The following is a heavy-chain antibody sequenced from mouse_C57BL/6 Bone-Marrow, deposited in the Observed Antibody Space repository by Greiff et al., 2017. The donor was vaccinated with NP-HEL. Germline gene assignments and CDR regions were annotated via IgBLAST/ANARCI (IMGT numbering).Heavy chain of an antibody. Sequence: VQLQQSGPELVKPGASVKISCKASGYSFTGYYMNWVKQSPEKSLEWIGEINPSTGGTTYNQKFKAKATLTVDKSSSTAYMQLKSLTSEDSAVYYCAREIYYGNPYAMDYWGQGTSVTVSS. CDR2: INPSTGGT. J-gene: IGHJ4*01. V-gene: IGHV1-42*01. D-gene: IGHD2-1*01. CDR1: GYSFTGYY. CDR3: AREIYYGNPYAMDY.